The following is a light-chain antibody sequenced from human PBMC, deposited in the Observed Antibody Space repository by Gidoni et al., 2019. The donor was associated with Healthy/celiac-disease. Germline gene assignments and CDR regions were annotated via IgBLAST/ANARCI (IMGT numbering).Light chain of an antibody. CDR1: KSVSSSY. Sequence: EIGLTKSQGTLSLSQGERATLSGRASKSVSSSYLAWYQQKPGQAPSLLIYGASSRATGIPDRFSGSGSGTDFTLTISRLEPEDFAVYYCQQYGSSPRTFGQGTKVEIK. CDR2: GAS. J-gene: IGKJ1*01. CDR3: QQYGSSPRT. V-gene: IGKV3-20*01.